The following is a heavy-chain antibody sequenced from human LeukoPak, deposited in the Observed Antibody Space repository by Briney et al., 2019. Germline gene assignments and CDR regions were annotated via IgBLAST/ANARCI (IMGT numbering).Heavy chain of an antibody. D-gene: IGHD3-22*01. CDR2: IYTSGSP. V-gene: IGHV4-4*07. CDR3: ARARPVRRVTMIVVVIDSFDI. Sequence: SETLSLTCTVSGGSISSYYWSWIRQPAGKGLEWIGRIYTSGSPNYNPSLKSRVTMSVDTSKNQFSLKLSSVTAADTAVYYCARARPVRRVTMIVVVIDSFDIWGQGTMVTVSS. CDR1: GGSISSYY. J-gene: IGHJ3*02.